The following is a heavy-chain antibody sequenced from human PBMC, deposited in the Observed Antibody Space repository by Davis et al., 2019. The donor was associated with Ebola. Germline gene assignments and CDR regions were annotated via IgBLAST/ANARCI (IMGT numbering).Heavy chain of an antibody. CDR3: ASPAGSGWYYFDY. D-gene: IGHD6-19*01. CDR2: ISGSGGST. Sequence: GESLKISCAASGFTFSSYAMSWVRQAPGKGLEWVSAISGSGGSTYYADSVKGRFTISRDNSKNTLYLQMNSLRAEDTAVYYCASPAGSGWYYFDYWGQGTLVTVSS. CDR1: GFTFSSYA. J-gene: IGHJ4*02. V-gene: IGHV3-23*01.